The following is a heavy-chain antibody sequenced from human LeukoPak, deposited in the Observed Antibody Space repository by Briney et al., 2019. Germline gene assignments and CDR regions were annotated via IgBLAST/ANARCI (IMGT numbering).Heavy chain of an antibody. CDR1: GFTFSGSA. CDR3: TRFADSGYDYPYYYYYMDV. V-gene: IGHV3-73*01. J-gene: IGHJ6*03. Sequence: GGSLRLSCAASGFTFSGSAMHWVRQASGKGLEWVGRIRSKANSYATAYAASVKGRFTISRDDSKNTAYLQMNSLKTEDTAVYYCTRFADSGYDYPYYYYYMDVWGKGTTVTVSS. CDR2: IRSKANSYAT. D-gene: IGHD5-12*01.